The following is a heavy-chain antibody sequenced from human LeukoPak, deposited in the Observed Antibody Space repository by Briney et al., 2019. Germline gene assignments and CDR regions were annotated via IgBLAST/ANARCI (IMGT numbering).Heavy chain of an antibody. V-gene: IGHV1-2*02. CDR3: ARVIFPHYDAFDI. D-gene: IGHD3/OR15-3a*01. CDR1: GYTFTSYG. J-gene: IGHJ3*02. CDR2: INPNSGGT. Sequence: ASVKVSCKASGYTFTSYGISWVRQAPGQGLEWMGWINPNSGGTNYAQKFQGRVTMTRDTSISTAYMELSRLRSDDTAVYYCARVIFPHYDAFDIWGQGTMVTVSS.